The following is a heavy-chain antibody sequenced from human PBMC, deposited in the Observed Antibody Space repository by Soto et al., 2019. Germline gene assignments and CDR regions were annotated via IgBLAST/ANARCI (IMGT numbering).Heavy chain of an antibody. CDR2: IYHSGST. D-gene: IGHD2-21*02. CDR3: ARGDCGGDCYPYYYYGMDV. V-gene: IGHV4-30-2*01. Sequence: SETLSLTCAVSGGSISSGGYSWSWIRQPPGKGLEWIGYIYHSGSTYYNPSLKSRVTISVDRSRNQFSLKLSSVTAADTAVYYCARGDCGGDCYPYYYYGMDVLGQGTTVTVSS. J-gene: IGHJ6*02. CDR1: GGSISSGGYS.